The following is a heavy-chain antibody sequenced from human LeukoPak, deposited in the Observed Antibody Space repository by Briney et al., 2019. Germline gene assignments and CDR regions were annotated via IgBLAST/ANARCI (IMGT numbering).Heavy chain of an antibody. CDR3: ARDSTRFLEWLFSPLDY. CDR1: GYTFTSYG. Sequence: AASVKVSCKASGYTFTSYGISWVRQAPGQGLEWMGWISAYNGNTNYAQKLQGRVTMTTDTSTSTAYMELRSLRSNDTAVYYCARDSTRFLEWLFSPLDYWGQGTLVTVSS. V-gene: IGHV1-18*01. CDR2: ISAYNGNT. J-gene: IGHJ4*02. D-gene: IGHD3-3*01.